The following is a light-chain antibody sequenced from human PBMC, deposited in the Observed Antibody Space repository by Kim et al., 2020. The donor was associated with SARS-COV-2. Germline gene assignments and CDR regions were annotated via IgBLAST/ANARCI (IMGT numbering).Light chain of an antibody. Sequence: SSELTQDPAVSVALGQTVRITCQGDSLRSYYASWYQQKPGQAPVVVIYGKNNRPSGIPDRFSGSSSRNTASLTITGAQTEDEADYYCNSRDSSRKQWVFG. CDR2: GKN. CDR3: NSRDSSRKQWV. J-gene: IGLJ3*02. V-gene: IGLV3-19*01. CDR1: SLRSYY.